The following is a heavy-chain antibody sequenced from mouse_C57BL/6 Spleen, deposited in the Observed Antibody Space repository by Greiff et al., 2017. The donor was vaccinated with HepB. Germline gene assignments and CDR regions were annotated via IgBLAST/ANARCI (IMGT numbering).Heavy chain of an antibody. D-gene: IGHD1-1*01. V-gene: IGHV1-26*01. CDR2: INPNNGGT. J-gene: IGHJ2*01. CDR1: GYTFTDYY. Sequence: VQLQQSGPELVKPGASVKISCKASGYTFTDYYMNWVKQSHGKSLEWIGDINPNNGGTSYNQKFKGKATLTVDKSSSTAYMELRSLTSEDSAVYYCARRGLLLRYLDYWGQGTTLTVSS. CDR3: ARRGLLLRYLDY.